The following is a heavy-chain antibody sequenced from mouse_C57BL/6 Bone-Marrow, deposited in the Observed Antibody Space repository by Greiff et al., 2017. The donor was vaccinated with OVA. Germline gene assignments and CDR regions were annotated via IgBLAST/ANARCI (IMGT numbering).Heavy chain of an antibody. CDR3: ARERYYYGSSYGRIMDY. CDR1: GYSITSGYF. CDR2: ISYDGSN. V-gene: IGHV3-6*01. D-gene: IGHD1-1*01. Sequence: EVQLQQSGPGLVKPSQSLSLSCSVTGYSITSGYFWYWIRPFAGNILEWKGYISYDGSNNYNPSLKDRISITRDTSKNQFFLKLNSVTTEDTATYYCARERYYYGSSYGRIMDYWGQGTSVTVSS. J-gene: IGHJ4*01.